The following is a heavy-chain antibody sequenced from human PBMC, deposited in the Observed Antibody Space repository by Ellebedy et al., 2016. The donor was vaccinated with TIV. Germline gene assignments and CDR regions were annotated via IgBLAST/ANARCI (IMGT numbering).Heavy chain of an antibody. CDR2: IKQDGSEK. CDR1: GFTFSSYA. CDR3: ASLLRFYT. J-gene: IGHJ5*02. D-gene: IGHD3-3*01. Sequence: GESLKISXAASGFTFSSYAMSWVRQAPGKGLEWVANIKQDGSEKYYVDSVKGRFTISRDNAKNSLYLQMNSLRAEDTAVYYCASLLRFYTWGQGTLVTVSS. V-gene: IGHV3-7*01.